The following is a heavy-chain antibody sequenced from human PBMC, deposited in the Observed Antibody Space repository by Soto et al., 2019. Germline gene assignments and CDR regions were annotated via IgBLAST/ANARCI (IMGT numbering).Heavy chain of an antibody. D-gene: IGHD3-3*01. CDR2: IIPIFGTA. CDR3: ARAAVYYDFWSGYYS. Sequence: QVQLVQSGAEVKKPGSSVKVSCKASGGTFSSYAISWVRQAPGQGLEWMGGIIPIFGTANYAQKFQGRVKINADKSTSTAYMELSSLRSEDTAVYYCARAAVYYDFWSGYYSWGQGTLVTVSS. CDR1: GGTFSSYA. V-gene: IGHV1-69*06. J-gene: IGHJ5*02.